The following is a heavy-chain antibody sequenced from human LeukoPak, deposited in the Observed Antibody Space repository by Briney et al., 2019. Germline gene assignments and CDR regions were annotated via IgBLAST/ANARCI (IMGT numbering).Heavy chain of an antibody. CDR2: ISSSGSTI. D-gene: IGHD3-22*01. V-gene: IGHV3-48*03. CDR1: GLTFSSYE. J-gene: IGHJ4*02. Sequence: GGSLRLSCAASGLTFSSYEMNWVRQAPGKGLEWVSYISSSGSTIYYADSVKGRFTISRDNAKNSLYLQMNSLRAEDTAVYYCAREYYYDSSGYYNPYFDYWGQGTLVTVSS. CDR3: AREYYYDSSGYYNPYFDY.